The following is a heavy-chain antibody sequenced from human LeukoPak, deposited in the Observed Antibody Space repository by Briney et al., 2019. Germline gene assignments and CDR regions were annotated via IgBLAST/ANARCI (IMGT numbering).Heavy chain of an antibody. CDR3: ARGRGSTSRY. V-gene: IGHV1-18*01. Sequence: GASVKVSCKASGYTFTSYGITWVRQAPRRGLEWMGWISTYNGNTNYAQNLQGRVTMTADTSTSTAYMELRSLISDDTAVYYCARGRGSTSRYWGQGTLVTVSS. CDR2: ISTYNGNT. CDR1: GYTFTSYG. D-gene: IGHD5-12*01. J-gene: IGHJ4*02.